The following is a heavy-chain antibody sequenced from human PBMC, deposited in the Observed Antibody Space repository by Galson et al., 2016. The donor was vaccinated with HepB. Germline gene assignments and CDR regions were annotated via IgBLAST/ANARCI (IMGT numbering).Heavy chain of an antibody. J-gene: IGHJ4*02. CDR2: ISASRTFT. V-gene: IGHV3-11*06. CDR3: ARVAPAGRVIDY. Sequence: SLRLSCAASGFTFSEYYMAWIRQAPGKGLEWVSYISASRTFTNYADSVKGRFTTSGDNAKNSLYLQMNSLRVEDTAVYYCARVAPAGRVIDYWGRGTLVTVSS. D-gene: IGHD6-19*01. CDR1: GFTFSEYY.